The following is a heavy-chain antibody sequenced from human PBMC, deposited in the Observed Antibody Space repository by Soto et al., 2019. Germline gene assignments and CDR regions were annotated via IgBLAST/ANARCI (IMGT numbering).Heavy chain of an antibody. J-gene: IGHJ2*01. CDR3: ARCGDYVGGWYFDL. CDR1: GGAFSGYY. D-gene: IGHD4-17*01. V-gene: IGHV4-34*01. Sequence: QVQLQQWGAGLLKPSETLSLTCAVYGGAFSGYYWNWIRQPPGKGLEWIGEINDSGSTHYNPSLKSRVPISVDTAKNQFSRSLTSVTAADTAVYYCARCGDYVGGWYFDLWGRGTLVTVSS. CDR2: INDSGST.